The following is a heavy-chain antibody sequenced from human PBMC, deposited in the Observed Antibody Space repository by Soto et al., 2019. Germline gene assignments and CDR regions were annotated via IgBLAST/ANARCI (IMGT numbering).Heavy chain of an antibody. Sequence: SETLSLTCTVSGGSISSSSYYWGWIRQPPGKGLEWIGSIYYSGSTYYNPSLKSRVTISVDTSKNQFSLKLSSVTAADTAVYYCARQFPYYDFWSGQANYYYYMDVWGKGTTVTVSS. CDR1: GGSISSSSYY. CDR3: ARQFPYYDFWSGQANYYYYMDV. CDR2: IYYSGST. J-gene: IGHJ6*03. V-gene: IGHV4-39*01. D-gene: IGHD3-3*01.